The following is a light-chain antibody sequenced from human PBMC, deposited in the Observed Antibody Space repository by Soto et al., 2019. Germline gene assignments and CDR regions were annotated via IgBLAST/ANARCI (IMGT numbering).Light chain of an antibody. J-gene: IGLJ2*01. CDR3: SSYAGSRIVV. CDR1: SSDVGGYNY. V-gene: IGLV2-8*01. CDR2: EVN. Sequence: QSALTQPPSASGSPGQSVTISYTGTSSDVGGYNYVSWYQQHPGKAPKLMISEVNKRPSGVPDRFSGSKSGNTASLTVSGLQAEDEADYYCSSYAGSRIVVFGGGTKLTVL.